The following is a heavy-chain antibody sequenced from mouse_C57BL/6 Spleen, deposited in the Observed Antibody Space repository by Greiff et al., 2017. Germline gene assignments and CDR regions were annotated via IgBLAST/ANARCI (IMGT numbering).Heavy chain of an antibody. Sequence: DVKLVESGGGLVKPGGSLKLSCAASGFTFSSYAMSWVRQTPDKRLEWVATISDGGSYTYYPDNVKGRFTISRDNAKKNLYLQMSHLKSEDTAMYYCARDRDYGSSFDYWGQGTTLTVSS. D-gene: IGHD1-1*01. V-gene: IGHV5-4*01. CDR2: ISDGGSYT. J-gene: IGHJ2*01. CDR3: ARDRDYGSSFDY. CDR1: GFTFSSYA.